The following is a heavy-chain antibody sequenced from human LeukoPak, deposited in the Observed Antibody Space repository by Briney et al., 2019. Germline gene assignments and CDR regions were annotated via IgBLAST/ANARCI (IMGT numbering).Heavy chain of an antibody. D-gene: IGHD4-17*01. CDR1: GYTFTSYG. CDR3: ARVGDYGDYGNNWFDP. CDR2: ISAYNGNT. J-gene: IGHJ5*02. Sequence: ASVKVSCKASGYTFTSYGISWVRQAPGQRLEWMGWISAYNGNTNYAQKLQGRVTMTTDTSTSTAYMELRSLRSDDTAVYYCARVGDYGDYGNNWFDPWGQGTLVTVSS. V-gene: IGHV1-18*01.